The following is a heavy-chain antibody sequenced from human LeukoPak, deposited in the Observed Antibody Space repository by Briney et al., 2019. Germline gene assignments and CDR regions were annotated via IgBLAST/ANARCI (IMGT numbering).Heavy chain of an antibody. V-gene: IGHV4-59*01. CDR1: GGSFSGYY. Sequence: TSETLSLTCAVYGGSFSGYYWSWIRQPPGKGLEWIGYIYYSGSTNYNPSLKSRVTISVDTSKNQFSLKLSAVTAADTAVYYCARGGYGSSSHNWFDPWGQGTLVTVSS. CDR2: IYYSGST. D-gene: IGHD2-2*01. J-gene: IGHJ5*02. CDR3: ARGGYGSSSHNWFDP.